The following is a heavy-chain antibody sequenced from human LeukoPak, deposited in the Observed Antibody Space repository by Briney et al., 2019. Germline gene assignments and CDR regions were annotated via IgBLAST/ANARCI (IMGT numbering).Heavy chain of an antibody. CDR2: ITAYNDNT. CDR1: GYTFTSYG. D-gene: IGHD3-10*01. CDR3: ARALLWFGEPSHIDY. V-gene: IGHV1-18*01. J-gene: IGHJ4*02. Sequence: GASVKVSCKASGYTFTSYGISWVRQAPGQGLEWMGWITAYNDNTNYAQKLQGRVTMTTHTSTSTAYMELRSLRSDDTAVYYCARALLWFGEPSHIDYWGQGTLVTASS.